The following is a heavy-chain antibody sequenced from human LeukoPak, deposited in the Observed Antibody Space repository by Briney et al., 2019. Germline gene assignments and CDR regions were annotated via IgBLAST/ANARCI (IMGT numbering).Heavy chain of an antibody. CDR1: GFTFCDYA. CDR3: SRGPIQLWVHNGVDV. J-gene: IGHJ6*02. V-gene: IGHV3-49*04. CDR2: IRSKTYGGTT. D-gene: IGHD5-18*01. Sequence: GRSLRLSCTASGFTFCDYAMSWVRQAPGKGLECVGFIRSKTYGGTTEYAASVKGRFTISRDDSKSVVYLQMNSLKSEDTAVYYCSRGPIQLWVHNGVDVWGQGTTVTVSS.